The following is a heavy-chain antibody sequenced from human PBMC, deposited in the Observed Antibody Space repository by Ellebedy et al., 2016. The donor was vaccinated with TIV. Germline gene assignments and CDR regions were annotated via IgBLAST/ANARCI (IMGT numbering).Heavy chain of an antibody. V-gene: IGHV1-69*13. CDR2: IIPIFGTA. J-gene: IGHJ4*02. D-gene: IGHD3-10*01. CDR1: GYTFTSYD. CDR3: ARYEYYGNSPHLYYFDY. Sequence: ASVKVSCKASGYTFTSYDISWVRQAPGQGLEWMGEIIPIFGTANYAQKFQGRVTITADESTSTAYMELSSLRSEDTAVYYCARYEYYGNSPHLYYFDYWGQGTLVTVSS.